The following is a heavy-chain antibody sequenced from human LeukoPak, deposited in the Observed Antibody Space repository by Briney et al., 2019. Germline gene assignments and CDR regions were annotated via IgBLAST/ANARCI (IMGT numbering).Heavy chain of an antibody. CDR2: IYATGST. CDR1: DGSMISYH. CDR3: ARAERTVNVFDS. D-gene: IGHD3-10*02. Sequence: SETLSLTCSVSDGSMISYHWSWIRQPAGKGLEWIGRIYATGSTDYNPSLMSRVTMSVDTSKNQFSLKLRSVTAADTAVYYCARAERTVNVFDSWGQGTIVTVSS. V-gene: IGHV4-4*07. J-gene: IGHJ3*01.